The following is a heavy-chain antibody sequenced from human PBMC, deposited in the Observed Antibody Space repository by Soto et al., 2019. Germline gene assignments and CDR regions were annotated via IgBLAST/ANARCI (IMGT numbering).Heavy chain of an antibody. Sequence: GGSLRLSCASSGFTFRDYSMHWVRQAPGKGLEWVAHISASTNTIYCADSVKGRFTISIDNAEDSLYLQMGSLTDEDTAVCYCRKLPCDSSGCYSDRYQYVQH. CDR2: ISASTNTI. V-gene: IGHV3-48*02. D-gene: IGHD3-22*01. CDR1: GFTFRDYS. CDR3: RKLPCDSSGCYSDRYQYVQH. J-gene: IGHJ1*01.